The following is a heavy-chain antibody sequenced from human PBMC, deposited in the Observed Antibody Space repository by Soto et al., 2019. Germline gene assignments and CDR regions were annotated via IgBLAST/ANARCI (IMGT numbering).Heavy chain of an antibody. Sequence: SETLSLTCTVSGGSISSGGYYWSWIRQHPGKGLEWIGYIYYSGSTYYNPSLKSRVTISVDTSKNQFSLKLSSVAAADTAVYYCARVPDSSSVDAFDIWGQGTMVTVSS. D-gene: IGHD6-13*01. J-gene: IGHJ3*02. CDR3: ARVPDSSSVDAFDI. CDR2: IYYSGST. CDR1: GGSISSGGYY. V-gene: IGHV4-31*03.